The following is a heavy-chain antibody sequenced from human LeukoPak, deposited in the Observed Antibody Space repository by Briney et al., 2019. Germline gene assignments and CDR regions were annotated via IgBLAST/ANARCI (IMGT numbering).Heavy chain of an antibody. CDR2: IYHSGST. CDR1: GGSISSSNW. D-gene: IGHD5-24*01. CDR3: ARGVEMATITNWFDP. J-gene: IGHJ5*02. Sequence: SETLSLTCAVSGGSISSSNWWSWVRQPPGKGLEWIGEIYHSGSTNYNPSLKSRVTISVDTSKNQFSLKLSSVTAADTAVYYCARGVEMATITNWFDPWGQGTLVTVSS. V-gene: IGHV4-4*02.